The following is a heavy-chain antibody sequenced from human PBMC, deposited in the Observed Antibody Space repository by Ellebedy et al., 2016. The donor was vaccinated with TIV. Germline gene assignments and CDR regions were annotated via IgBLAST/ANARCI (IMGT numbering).Heavy chain of an antibody. CDR2: IGTAGDT. V-gene: IGHV3-13*01. J-gene: IGHJ4*03. Sequence: GESLKISCAAPGFTFSSYDMHWVRQGTGKGLEWVSAIGTAGDTYYPGSVKGRFTISRENAKNSLYLQITRLRAEDTAVYYCARVRFGDTAVDYWGQGTLVTVSS. D-gene: IGHD2-21*01. CDR1: GFTFSSYD. CDR3: ARVRFGDTAVDY.